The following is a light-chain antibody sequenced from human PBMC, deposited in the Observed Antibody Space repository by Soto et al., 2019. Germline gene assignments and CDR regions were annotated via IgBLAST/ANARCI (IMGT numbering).Light chain of an antibody. J-gene: IGKJ1*01. V-gene: IGKV1-39*01. CDR2: AAS. CDR3: HQSYSAPWT. CDR1: QSISSY. Sequence: DIQVTQSPSSLSASVGDRVTITCRASQSISSYLHWYRQKPGRAPNLLIYAASKLQSGVPSRFSGSGSGTDFTLTISSLQTGDLAIYYCHQSYSAPWTFGQGTKVEIK.